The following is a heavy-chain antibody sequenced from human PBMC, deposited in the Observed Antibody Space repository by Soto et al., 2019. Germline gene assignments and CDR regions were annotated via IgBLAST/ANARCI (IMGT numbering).Heavy chain of an antibody. V-gene: IGHV3-48*02. CDR2: ISSSSSTI. Sequence: EVQLVESGGGLVQPGGSLRLSCAASGFTFSSYSMNWVRQAPGKGLEWVSYISSSSSTIYYADSVKGRFTISRDNAKNSLYLQMNSLRDEDTAVYYCARDSRPPLEWLSEDTNWFDPWGQGTLVTVSS. J-gene: IGHJ5*02. CDR1: GFTFSSYS. CDR3: ARDSRPPLEWLSEDTNWFDP. D-gene: IGHD3-3*01.